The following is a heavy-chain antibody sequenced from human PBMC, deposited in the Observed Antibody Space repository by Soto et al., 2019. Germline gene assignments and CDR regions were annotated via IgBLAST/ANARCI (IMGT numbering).Heavy chain of an antibody. J-gene: IGHJ5*02. V-gene: IGHV1-2*04. CDR2: INPKSGGT. CDR1: GYIFGDYY. Sequence: ASVKVSCKASGYIFGDYYIHWVRQAPGQGLEWMGWINPKSGGTNYAQKFKGWVTMTRDTSISTAYFEVSRLKPDDTAIYYCARDFYTSTRGPLFDPWGQGTAVTASS. CDR3: ARDFYTSTRGPLFDP. D-gene: IGHD3-10*01.